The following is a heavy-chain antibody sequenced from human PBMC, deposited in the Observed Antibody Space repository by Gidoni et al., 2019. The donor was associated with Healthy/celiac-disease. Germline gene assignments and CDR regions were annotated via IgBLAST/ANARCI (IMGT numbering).Heavy chain of an antibody. CDR2: IYYSGST. CDR1: GGSISSYY. J-gene: IGHJ6*02. V-gene: IGHV4-59*01. Sequence: QVQLQESGPGLVKPSETLSLTCTVSGGSISSYYWSWIRQPPGKGLEWIGYIYYSGSTNYNPSLKSRVTISVDTSKNQFSLKLSSVTAADTAVYYCARDGGLLWFGDPIGMDVWGQGTTVTVSS. D-gene: IGHD3-10*01. CDR3: ARDGGLLWFGDPIGMDV.